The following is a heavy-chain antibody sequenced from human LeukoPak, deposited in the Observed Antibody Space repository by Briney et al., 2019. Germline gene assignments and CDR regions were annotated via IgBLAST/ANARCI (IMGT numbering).Heavy chain of an antibody. J-gene: IGHJ4*02. V-gene: IGHV4-59*01. Sequence: SETLSLTCTVSGGSISSYYWSWIRQPPGKGLEWIGYIYYSGSTNYNPSLKSRVTISVDTSKNQFSLKLSSVTAAGTAVYYCARVAETGTFFDYWGQGTLVTVSS. CDR2: IYYSGST. CDR1: GGSISSYY. D-gene: IGHD1-1*01. CDR3: ARVAETGTFFDY.